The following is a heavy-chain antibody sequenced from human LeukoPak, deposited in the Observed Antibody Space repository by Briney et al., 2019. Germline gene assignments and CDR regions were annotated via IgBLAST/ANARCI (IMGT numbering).Heavy chain of an antibody. D-gene: IGHD1-26*01. V-gene: IGHV4-4*02. CDR1: GGSIATTNW. CDR2: VHLSGAT. Sequence: SETLSLTCAVSGGSIATTNWWSWVRQPPGKGLEWIGEVHLSGATNYNPSLESRVSMSIDKSKNHLSLEVTSVTAADTAIYYCTRESGAFSPFGFWGQGTLLTVSS. J-gene: IGHJ4*02. CDR3: TRESGAFSPFGF.